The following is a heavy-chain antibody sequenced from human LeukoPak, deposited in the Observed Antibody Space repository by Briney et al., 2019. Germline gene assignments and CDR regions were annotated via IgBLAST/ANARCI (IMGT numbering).Heavy chain of an antibody. CDR1: GGSISSSSYY. Sequence: SETLSLTCTVSGGSISSSSYYWGWIRQPPGKGLEWIGSIYYSGSTNYNPSLKSRVTISVDTSKNQFSLKLSSVTAADTAVYYCARDRRGNWNVLSAFDIWGQGTMVTVSS. J-gene: IGHJ3*02. CDR2: IYYSGST. V-gene: IGHV4-39*07. CDR3: ARDRRGNWNVLSAFDI. D-gene: IGHD1-20*01.